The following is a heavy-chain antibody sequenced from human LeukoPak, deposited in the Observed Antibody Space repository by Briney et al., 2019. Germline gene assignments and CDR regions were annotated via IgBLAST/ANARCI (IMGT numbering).Heavy chain of an antibody. D-gene: IGHD2-21*02. Sequence: GGSLRLSCAASGFTFSSHSMKWVRQAPGKGLEWISYISSSSRTIYYADSVKGRFTISRDNAKNSLYLQMSSLSAEDTAVYYCARGRVYCGGDCYSPLGYWGQGTLVTVSS. J-gene: IGHJ4*02. CDR1: GFTFSSHS. V-gene: IGHV3-48*04. CDR2: ISSSSRTI. CDR3: ARGRVYCGGDCYSPLGY.